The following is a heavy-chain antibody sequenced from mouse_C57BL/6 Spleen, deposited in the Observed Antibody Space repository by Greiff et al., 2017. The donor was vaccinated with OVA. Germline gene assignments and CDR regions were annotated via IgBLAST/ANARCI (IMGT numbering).Heavy chain of an antibody. D-gene: IGHD2-4*01. J-gene: IGHJ4*01. CDR1: GYTFTSYW. V-gene: IGHV1-64*01. CDR3: ARELFYDYDRGYAMDY. CDR2: IHPNSGST. Sequence: VKLQQPGAELVKPGASVKLSCKASGYTFTSYWMHWVKQRPGQGLEWIGMIHPNSGSTNYNEKFKSKATLTVDKSSSTAYMQLSSLTSEDSAVYYCARELFYDYDRGYAMDYWGQGTSVTVSS.